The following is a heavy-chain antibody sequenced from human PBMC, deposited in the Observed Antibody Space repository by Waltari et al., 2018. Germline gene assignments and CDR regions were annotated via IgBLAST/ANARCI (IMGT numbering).Heavy chain of an antibody. CDR3: TRKRGGYSGYAGYFDY. CDR2: IRSKAYGGTT. Sequence: EVQLVESGGGLVQPGRSLRLSCTASGFTFGDYAMSWFRQSPGKGLEWVGFIRSKAYGGTTEYAASVKGRFTISRDDSKSIAYLQMNSLKTEDTAVYYCTRKRGGYSGYAGYFDYWGQGTLVTVSS. D-gene: IGHD5-12*01. CDR1: GFTFGDYA. J-gene: IGHJ4*02. V-gene: IGHV3-49*03.